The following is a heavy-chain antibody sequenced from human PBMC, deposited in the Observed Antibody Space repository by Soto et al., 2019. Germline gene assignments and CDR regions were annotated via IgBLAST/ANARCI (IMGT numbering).Heavy chain of an antibody. Sequence: GGSLRLSCAASGFTFSGSAMHWVRQASGKGLEWVGRIRSEAYNYATAYAASVKGRFTISRDDSKNTAYLQMNSLKTEDTAVYYCSRPLGIAPGGLDPFDIWGQGTMVTVSS. CDR1: GFTFSGSA. CDR3: SRPLGIAPGGLDPFDI. J-gene: IGHJ3*02. CDR2: IRSEAYNYAT. D-gene: IGHD6-13*01. V-gene: IGHV3-73*01.